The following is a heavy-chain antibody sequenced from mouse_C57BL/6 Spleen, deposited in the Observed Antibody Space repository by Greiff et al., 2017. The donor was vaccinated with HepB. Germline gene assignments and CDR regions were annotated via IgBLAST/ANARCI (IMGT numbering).Heavy chain of an antibody. CDR1: GFTFSSYT. D-gene: IGHD1-1*01. Sequence: EVKLMESGGGLVKPGGSLKLSCAASGFTFSSYTMSWVRQTPEKRLEWVATISGGGGNTYYPDSVKGRFTISRDNAKNTLYLQMSSLRSEDTALYYCARQVTTVVATDYYAMDYWGQGTSVTVSS. CDR2: ISGGGGNT. J-gene: IGHJ4*01. V-gene: IGHV5-9*01. CDR3: ARQVTTVVATDYYAMDY.